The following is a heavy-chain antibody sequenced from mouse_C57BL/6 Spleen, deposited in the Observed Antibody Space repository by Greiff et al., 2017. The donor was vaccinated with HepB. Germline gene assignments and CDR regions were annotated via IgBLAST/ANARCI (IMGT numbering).Heavy chain of an antibody. CDR2: IYPGSGST. V-gene: IGHV1-55*01. CDR1: GYTFTSYW. J-gene: IGHJ2*01. CDR3: AIYSNYVLYFDY. D-gene: IGHD2-5*01. Sequence: QVQLQQPGAELVKPGASVKMSCKASGYTFTSYWITWVKQRPGQGLEWIGDIYPGSGSTNYNEKFKSKATLTVDTSSSTAYMQLSSLTSEDSAVYYCAIYSNYVLYFDYWGQGTTLTVSS.